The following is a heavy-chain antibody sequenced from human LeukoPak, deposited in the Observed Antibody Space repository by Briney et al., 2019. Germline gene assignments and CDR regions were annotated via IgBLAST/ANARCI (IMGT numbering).Heavy chain of an antibody. Sequence: PGRSLRLSSAASGFSPPDYWMTWVRQVPGSGREWVANVGRDGSEKNDVDSLEGRFTISRDNAKKSLYLERNSLRVEDTAQYYCAKGGSWELQRVFENWGQGTLVTVSS. J-gene: IGHJ4*02. CDR1: GFSPPDYW. D-gene: IGHD1-26*01. CDR2: VGRDGSEK. CDR3: AKGGSWELQRVFEN. V-gene: IGHV3-7*01.